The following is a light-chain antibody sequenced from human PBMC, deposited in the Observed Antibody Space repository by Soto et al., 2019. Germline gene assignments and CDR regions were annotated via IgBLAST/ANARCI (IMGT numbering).Light chain of an antibody. V-gene: IGLV2-11*01. CDR3: CSYAGSYTWV. CDR2: DVI. CDR1: SSDVGGYKY. Sequence: QSVLTQPRSVSGSPGQSVTISCTGTSSDVGGYKYVAWYQQHPGKAPKLMIYDVIERPSGVPDRFSGSKSGNTASLTISGLQAEDEADYYCCSYAGSYTWVFGGGTQLTVL. J-gene: IGLJ3*02.